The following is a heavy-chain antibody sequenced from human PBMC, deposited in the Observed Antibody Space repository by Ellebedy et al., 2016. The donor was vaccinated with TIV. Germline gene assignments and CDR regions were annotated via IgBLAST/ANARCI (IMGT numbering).Heavy chain of an antibody. CDR2: IYYSGST. J-gene: IGHJ4*02. CDR3: ARGWNPFYFDY. D-gene: IGHD1-1*01. V-gene: IGHV4-59*01. Sequence: SETLSLTCTVSGGSISSYYWSWIRQPPGKGLEWIGYIYYSGSTNYNPSLTSRVTISVDTSKNQFSLKLSSVTAEDTAVYYCARGWNPFYFDYWGQGTLVTVSS. CDR1: GGSISSYY.